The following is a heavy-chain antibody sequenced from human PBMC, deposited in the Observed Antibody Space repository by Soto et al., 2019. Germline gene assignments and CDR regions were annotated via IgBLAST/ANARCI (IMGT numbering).Heavy chain of an antibody. CDR1: GGSISSGDYY. CDR3: ASGGSSDPFDY. D-gene: IGHD1-26*01. CDR2: IYYSGST. Sequence: SETLSLTCTVSGGSISSGDYYWSWIRQPPGKGLEWIGYIYYSGSTYYNPSLKSRVTISVDTSKNQFSLKLSSVTAADTAVYYCASGGSSDPFDYWGQGTLVAVSS. J-gene: IGHJ4*02. V-gene: IGHV4-30-4*01.